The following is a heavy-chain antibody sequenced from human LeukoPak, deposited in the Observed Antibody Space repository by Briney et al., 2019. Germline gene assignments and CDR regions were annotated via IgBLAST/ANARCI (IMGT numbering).Heavy chain of an antibody. J-gene: IGHJ4*02. CDR1: GGSISSGSYY. D-gene: IGHD1-20*01. CDR3: ARDPDNWNYFDY. V-gene: IGHV4-61*02. CDR2: IYTSGST. Sequence: SQTLSLTCTVSGGSISSGSYYWSWIRQPAGKGLEWIGRIYTSGSTNYNPSLKSRVTISVDTSKNQFSLKLSSVTAADTAVYYCARDPDNWNYFDYWGQGTLVTVSS.